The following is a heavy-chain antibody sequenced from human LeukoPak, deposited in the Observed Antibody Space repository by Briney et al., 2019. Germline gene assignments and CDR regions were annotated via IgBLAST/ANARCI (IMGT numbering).Heavy chain of an antibody. Sequence: GGSLRLSCAASGFTFTKHGMIRFRQAPGKGLEWVSSITASGDRTDYADSVKGRVTISRDNSKNMVYLQMNSLGAEDTAVYFCARVPHALDMDFDYWGQGILVTVSS. CDR2: ITASGDRT. V-gene: IGHV3-23*01. J-gene: IGHJ4*02. D-gene: IGHD3-16*02. CDR1: GFTFTKHG. CDR3: ARVPHALDMDFDY.